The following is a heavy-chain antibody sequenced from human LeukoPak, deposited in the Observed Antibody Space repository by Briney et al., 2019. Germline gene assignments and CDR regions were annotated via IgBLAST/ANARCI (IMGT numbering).Heavy chain of an antibody. Sequence: NPGGSLRLSCAASGFTFDDYGMSWVRQAPGQGLEWVSSVSSSSTYISYADSVKGRFTISRDNAKNSLYLQMSSLRTEDTAVYWCARGPHYYDGSGHSYFDFWGQGILVIVSS. CDR3: ARGPHYYDGSGHSYFDF. D-gene: IGHD3-22*01. CDR2: VSSSSTYI. J-gene: IGHJ4*02. V-gene: IGHV3-21*01. CDR1: GFTFDDYG.